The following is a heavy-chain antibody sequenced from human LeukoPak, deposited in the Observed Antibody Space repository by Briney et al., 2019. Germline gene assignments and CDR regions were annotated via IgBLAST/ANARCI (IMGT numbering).Heavy chain of an antibody. D-gene: IGHD3-3*01. CDR3: AGDKDFWSGYLNWFDP. Sequence: GGSLRPSCAASGFTFSSYAMHWVRQAPGKGLEWVAVISYDGSNKYYADSVKGRFTISRDNSKNTLYLQMNSLRAEDTAVYYCAGDKDFWSGYLNWFDPWGQGTLVTVSS. CDR2: ISYDGSNK. J-gene: IGHJ5*02. V-gene: IGHV3-30*04. CDR1: GFTFSSYA.